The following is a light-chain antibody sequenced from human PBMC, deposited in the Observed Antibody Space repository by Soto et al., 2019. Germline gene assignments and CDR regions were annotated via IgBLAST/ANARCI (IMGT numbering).Light chain of an antibody. CDR2: KVS. Sequence: DVVMTQSPLSLPVTLGQSASISCRSTQSLVHSDGIAYFSWFQQRPGRSPRRLIYKVSNRDSGVPSRFSGSGSGTDFALKISRVEAEDFGIYYCMQVTHWPITFGQGTRLEI. V-gene: IGKV2-30*02. J-gene: IGKJ5*01. CDR3: MQVTHWPIT. CDR1: QSLVHSDGIAY.